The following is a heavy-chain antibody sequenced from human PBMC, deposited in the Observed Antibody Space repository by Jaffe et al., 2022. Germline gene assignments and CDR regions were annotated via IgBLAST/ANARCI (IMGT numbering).Heavy chain of an antibody. D-gene: IGHD1-26*01. CDR1: GFTFSDHY. CDR2: TRNKANSYTT. V-gene: IGHV3-72*01. CDR3: ARPVGALYYFDY. Sequence: EVQLVESGGGLVQPGGSLRLSCAASGFTFSDHYMDWVRQAPGKGLEWVGRTRNKANSYTTEYAASVKGRFTISRDDSKNSLYLQMNSLKTEDTAVYYCARPVGALYYFDYWGQGTLVTVSS. J-gene: IGHJ4*02.